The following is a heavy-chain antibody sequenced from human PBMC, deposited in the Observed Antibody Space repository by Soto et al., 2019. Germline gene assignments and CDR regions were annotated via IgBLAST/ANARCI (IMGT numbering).Heavy chain of an antibody. D-gene: IGHD6-19*01. V-gene: IGHV1-8*01. Sequence: QVQLVQSGAEVKKPGASVKVSCKASGYTFTSYDINWVRQATGQGLEWMGWMNPNSGNTGYAQKFQGRVTRTRNTAISTAYMELSSLGSEDTAVYYCARERSSGWYVDYWGQGTLVTVSS. J-gene: IGHJ4*02. CDR1: GYTFTSYD. CDR2: MNPNSGNT. CDR3: ARERSSGWYVDY.